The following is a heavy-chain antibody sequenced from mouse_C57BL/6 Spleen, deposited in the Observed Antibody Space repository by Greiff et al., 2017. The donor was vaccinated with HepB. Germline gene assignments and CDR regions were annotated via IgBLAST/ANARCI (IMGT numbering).Heavy chain of an antibody. J-gene: IGHJ4*01. CDR3: ARCLDTLWDY. Sequence: QVQLKESGPELVKPGASVKISCKASGYAFSSSWMNWVKQRPGKGLEWIGRIYPGDGDTNYNGKFKGKATLTADKSSSTAYMQLSSLTSEDSAVYFCARCLDTLWDYWGQGTSVTVSS. V-gene: IGHV1-82*01. D-gene: IGHD6-5*01. CDR1: GYAFSSSW. CDR2: IYPGDGDT.